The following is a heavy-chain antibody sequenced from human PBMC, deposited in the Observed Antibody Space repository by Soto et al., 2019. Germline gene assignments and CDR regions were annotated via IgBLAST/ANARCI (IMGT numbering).Heavy chain of an antibody. CDR3: GAYDSSGYI. Sequence: SETPSLTCTVSGASISSHFWNWIRQSPGEGLEYIGYVYYSGTTYYNPSLRGRVAISVDTSKNQFSLKLSSVTAADTAVYYCGAYDSSGYIWGQGTLVTVSS. CDR1: GASISSHF. J-gene: IGHJ4*02. CDR2: VYYSGTT. D-gene: IGHD3-22*01. V-gene: IGHV4-59*08.